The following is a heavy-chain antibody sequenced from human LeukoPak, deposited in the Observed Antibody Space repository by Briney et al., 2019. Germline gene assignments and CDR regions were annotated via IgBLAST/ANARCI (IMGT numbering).Heavy chain of an antibody. CDR3: ARRGYDSGSDY. D-gene: IGHD3-10*01. CDR1: GGSLSGYY. Sequence: KPSETLSLTCAVYGGSLSGYYWSWIRQPPGKGLEWIGEINHSGNTNYNPSLKSRVTISINTSKNQFSLKVTSVTAADTAVYYCARRGYDSGSDYWGQGTLVTVSS. CDR2: INHSGNT. J-gene: IGHJ4*02. V-gene: IGHV4-34*01.